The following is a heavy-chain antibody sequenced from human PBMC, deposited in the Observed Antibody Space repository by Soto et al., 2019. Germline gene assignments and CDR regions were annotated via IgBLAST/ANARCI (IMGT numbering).Heavy chain of an antibody. CDR1: GYTFTGYY. V-gene: IGHV1-2*04. CDR3: ARATGPTDYYDSSGYPFDY. J-gene: IGHJ4*02. D-gene: IGHD3-22*01. Sequence: GASVKVSCKASGYTFTGYYIHWVRQAPGQGLEWMGWINPNSGGTNYAQKFQGWVTMTRDTSISTAYMELSRLRSDDTAVYYCARATGPTDYYDSSGYPFDYWGQGTLVTVSS. CDR2: INPNSGGT.